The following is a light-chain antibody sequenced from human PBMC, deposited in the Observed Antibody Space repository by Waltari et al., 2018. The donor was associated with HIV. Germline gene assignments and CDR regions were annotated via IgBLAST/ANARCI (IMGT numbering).Light chain of an antibody. CDR2: KVS. V-gene: IGKV2-24*01. J-gene: IGKJ2*01. CDR1: QSLFHRGGEPF. Sequence: VLTQAALASPVTVGQPASFSCRSSQSLFHRGGEPFLTWHHQRPGQPPRLLLYKVSKRFAGVPDRISGDGAGTNFTMKISRVQPDDAGVYYCMQATQFPRTFGQGTKLEIK. CDR3: MQATQFPRT.